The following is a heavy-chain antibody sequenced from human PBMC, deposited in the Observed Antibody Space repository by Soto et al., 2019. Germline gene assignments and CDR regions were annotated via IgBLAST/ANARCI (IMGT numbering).Heavy chain of an antibody. CDR3: ASPKIAFYNWFDP. CDR1: GGSISSGDYY. J-gene: IGHJ5*02. CDR2: IYYSGST. D-gene: IGHD3-3*02. Sequence: SETLSLTCTVSGGSISSGDYYLGWIRQPPGKGLEWIGSIYYSGSTYYNPSLKSRVTISVDTSKNQFSLKLSSVTAADTAVYYCASPKIAFYNWFDPWGQGTLVTVSS. V-gene: IGHV4-39*01.